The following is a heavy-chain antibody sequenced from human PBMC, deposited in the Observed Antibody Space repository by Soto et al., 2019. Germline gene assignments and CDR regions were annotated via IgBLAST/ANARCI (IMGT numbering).Heavy chain of an antibody. CDR1: GFTFSSYG. J-gene: IGHJ3*02. Sequence: GGSLRLSCAASGFTFSSYGMHWVRQAPGKGLEWVAVISYDGSNKYYADSVKGRFTISRDNSKNTLYLQMNSLRAEDTAVYYCAKDLIAMIVVVRRGSAFDIWGQGTMVTVSS. CDR3: AKDLIAMIVVVRRGSAFDI. V-gene: IGHV3-30*18. CDR2: ISYDGSNK. D-gene: IGHD3-22*01.